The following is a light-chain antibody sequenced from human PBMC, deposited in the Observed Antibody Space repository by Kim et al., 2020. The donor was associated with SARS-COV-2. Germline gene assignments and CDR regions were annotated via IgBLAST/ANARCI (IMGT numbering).Light chain of an antibody. J-gene: IGLJ2*01. V-gene: IGLV3-1*01. CDR2: QDT. CDR3: QTWDSITEV. CDR1: KLGEKY. Sequence: SYELTQPPSVSVSPGQTASITCSGDKLGEKYACWCQQKPGQSPVLVIYQDTKRPSGIPERFSGSNSGNTAPLTISGTQAMDEADYYCQTWDSITEVFGGG.